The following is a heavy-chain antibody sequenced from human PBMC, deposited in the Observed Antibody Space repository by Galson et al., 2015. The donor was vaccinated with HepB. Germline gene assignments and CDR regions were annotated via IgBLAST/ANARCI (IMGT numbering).Heavy chain of an antibody. Sequence: SLRLSCAASGVTFSRYAMSCVRQAAGKGVEWLSAISGSGGSTYYADSVKGRFTISRDNSKNTLYLQMNSLRAEDTAVYYCPKFASSSWYFHLDYWGQGTLVTVSS. CDR1: GVTFSRYA. V-gene: IGHV3-23*01. D-gene: IGHD6-13*01. J-gene: IGHJ4*02. CDR3: PKFASSSWYFHLDY. CDR2: ISGSGGST.